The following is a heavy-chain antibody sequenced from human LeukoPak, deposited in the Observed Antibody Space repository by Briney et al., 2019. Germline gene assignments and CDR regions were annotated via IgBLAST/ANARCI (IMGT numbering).Heavy chain of an antibody. D-gene: IGHD6-6*01. Sequence: PSETLSLTCAGYGGSFSGYYWSWIRQPPGKGLEWIGEINHSGSTNYNPSLKSRVTISVDTSKNQFSLKLSSVTAADTAVYYCARVIAARRFPSDYWGQGTLVTVSS. J-gene: IGHJ4*02. CDR2: INHSGST. CDR1: GGSFSGYY. CDR3: ARVIAARRFPSDY. V-gene: IGHV4-34*01.